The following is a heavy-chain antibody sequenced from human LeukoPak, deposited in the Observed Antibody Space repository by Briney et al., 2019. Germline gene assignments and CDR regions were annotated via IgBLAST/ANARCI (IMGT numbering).Heavy chain of an antibody. CDR1: GFTFSSYG. V-gene: IGHV3-30*03. D-gene: IGHD4-17*01. CDR2: ISYDGSNK. J-gene: IGHJ4*02. Sequence: GGSLRLSCAASGFTFSSYGMHWVRQAPGKGLEWVAVISYDGSNKYYVDSVKGRFTISRDNSKNTLYLQMNSLRAEDTAVYYCARELTVTTSSYFDYWGQGTLVTVSS. CDR3: ARELTVTTSSYFDY.